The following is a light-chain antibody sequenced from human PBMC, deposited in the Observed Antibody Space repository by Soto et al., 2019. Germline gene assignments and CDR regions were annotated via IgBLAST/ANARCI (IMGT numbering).Light chain of an antibody. J-gene: IGKJ4*01. V-gene: IGKV1-39*01. CDR1: QSITTY. Sequence: DIQITQSPSSLSASVGDRVTIACRASQSITTYLNWYRQKPGKAPKLLIYAASSLQGGVPSRFSGSGSETEFTLSISSLQPEEFATYFCQQIYSDQLTFGGGTKV. CDR2: AAS. CDR3: QQIYSDQLT.